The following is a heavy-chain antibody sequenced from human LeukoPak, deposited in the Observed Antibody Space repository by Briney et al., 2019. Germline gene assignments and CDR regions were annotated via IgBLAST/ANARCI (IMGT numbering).Heavy chain of an antibody. CDR3: ARGTRSSYYDFWSGYYTGLLDY. CDR2: ISSSSSCI. D-gene: IGHD3-3*01. CDR1: GFTFSSYS. V-gene: IGHV3-21*01. Sequence: GGSLRLSCAASGFTFSSYSMNWVRQAPGKGLEWVSSISSSSSCIYYADSVKGRFTISRDNAKNSLYLQMNSLRAEDTAVYYCARGTRSSYYDFWSGYYTGLLDYWGQGTLVTVSS. J-gene: IGHJ4*02.